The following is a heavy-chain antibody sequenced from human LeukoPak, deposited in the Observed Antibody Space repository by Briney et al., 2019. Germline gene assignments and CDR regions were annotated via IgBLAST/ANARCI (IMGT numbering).Heavy chain of an antibody. J-gene: IGHJ3*02. CDR3: ARDCLVGGTDAFDI. V-gene: IGHV3-48*03. Sequence: GGSLRLSCAASGFTFSSYEMNWVRQAPGKGLEWVSYIGGSGSNIYYADSVKGRFTISRDNAKNSLYLQMNRLRGEDTAVYYCARDCLVGGTDAFDIWGQGTMVTVSS. D-gene: IGHD1-1*01. CDR2: IGGSGSNI. CDR1: GFTFSSYE.